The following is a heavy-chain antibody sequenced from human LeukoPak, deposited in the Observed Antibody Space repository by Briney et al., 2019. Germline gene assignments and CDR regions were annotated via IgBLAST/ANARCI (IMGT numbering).Heavy chain of an antibody. CDR2: ISSSSGNK. CDR3: ARESCSSTSCSYFDS. J-gene: IGHJ4*02. CDR1: GFTFSSYE. V-gene: IGHV3-48*03. Sequence: GGSVRLSCAASGFTFSSYEMNWVRQAPGKGLEWVSYISSSSGNKYYADSVKGRFTISRDNAKNSLYLQMNSLRAEDTAVYYCARESCSSTSCSYFDSWGRGTLVTVSS. D-gene: IGHD2-2*01.